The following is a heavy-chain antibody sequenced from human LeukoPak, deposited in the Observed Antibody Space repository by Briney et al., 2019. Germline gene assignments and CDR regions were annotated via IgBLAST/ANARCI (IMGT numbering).Heavy chain of an antibody. V-gene: IGHV4-30-4*01. Sequence: SQTLSLTCTVSGASISSGDYYWSWIRQPPGKGLEWIGYIYYSGSTYYNPSLKSRVSISVDMSKNQFSLKLSTVTAADTAVYFCARLSNNTWFDPWGQGTLVTVSS. CDR3: ARLSNNTWFDP. J-gene: IGHJ5*02. D-gene: IGHD2/OR15-2a*01. CDR1: GASISSGDYY. CDR2: IYYSGST.